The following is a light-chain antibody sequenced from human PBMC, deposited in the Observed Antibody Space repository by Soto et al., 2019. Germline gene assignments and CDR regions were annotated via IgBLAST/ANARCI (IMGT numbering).Light chain of an antibody. V-gene: IGKV1-5*03. Sequence: EIQMTQSPSTLSASVGDRVTITCRASQIISSWLAWYQQKPGKAPQLLIYKASTLENGVPSRFSGSGSGTDFTLTISRLEPEDFAVYYCQQYGSSLRWTFGQGTKVDIK. J-gene: IGKJ1*01. CDR3: QQYGSSLRWT. CDR1: QIISSW. CDR2: KAS.